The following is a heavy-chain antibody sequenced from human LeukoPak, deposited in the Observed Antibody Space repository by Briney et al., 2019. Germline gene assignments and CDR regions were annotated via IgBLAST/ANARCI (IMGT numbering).Heavy chain of an antibody. V-gene: IGHV4-59*08. Sequence: SETLSLTCTVSGGSISSYYWSWIRQPPGKELEWIGYIYYSGSTNYNPSLKSRVTISVDTSKNQFSLKLSSVTAADTAVYYCASGGCSSTSCYDLGWFDPWGQGTLVTVSS. CDR1: GGSISSYY. CDR2: IYYSGST. D-gene: IGHD2-2*01. CDR3: ASGGCSSTSCYDLGWFDP. J-gene: IGHJ5*02.